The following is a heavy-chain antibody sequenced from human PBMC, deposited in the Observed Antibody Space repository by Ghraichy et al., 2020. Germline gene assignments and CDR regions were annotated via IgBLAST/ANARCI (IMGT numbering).Heavy chain of an antibody. Sequence: LRLSCAGSGFLISNSWVNWVRQAPGKGLEWVAIIKHDGSEEYYMDSVKGRFTISRDNAKRSVYLHMSSLRVDDTAIYFCASGTGWLIDYWGLGTLVTVSS. D-gene: IGHD6-19*01. CDR3: ASGTGWLIDY. CDR1: GFLISNSW. V-gene: IGHV3-7*02. CDR2: IKHDGSEE. J-gene: IGHJ4*02.